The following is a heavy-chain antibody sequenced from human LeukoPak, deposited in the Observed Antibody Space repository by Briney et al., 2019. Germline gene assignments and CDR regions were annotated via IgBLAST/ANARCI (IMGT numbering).Heavy chain of an antibody. CDR3: ARNGSWSFDY. Sequence: GGSLRLSCAASGFTFSSHGMSWVRQAPGKGLEWVSAITSGSGSNVYYTDSLKGRFTISRDNSKNTLYLQMNSLRAEDTAVYYCARNGSWSFDYWGQGTLVTVSA. D-gene: IGHD6-13*01. V-gene: IGHV3-23*01. J-gene: IGHJ4*02. CDR2: ITSGSGSNV. CDR1: GFTFSSHG.